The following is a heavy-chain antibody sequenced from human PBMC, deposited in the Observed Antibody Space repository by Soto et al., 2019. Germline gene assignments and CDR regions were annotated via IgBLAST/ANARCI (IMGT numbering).Heavy chain of an antibody. CDR3: ARDPGVIGSSYYYGMDV. J-gene: IGHJ6*02. CDR2: IYYSGST. Sequence: QVQLQESGPGLVKPSQTLSLTCTVSGGSISSGGYYWSWIRQHPGKGLEWIGYIYYSGSTYYNPSLKSRVTRSVDTSKNQFSLKLSSVTAADTAVYYCARDPGVIGSSYYYGMDVWGQGTTVTVSS. CDR1: GGSISSGGYY. V-gene: IGHV4-31*03. D-gene: IGHD3-22*01.